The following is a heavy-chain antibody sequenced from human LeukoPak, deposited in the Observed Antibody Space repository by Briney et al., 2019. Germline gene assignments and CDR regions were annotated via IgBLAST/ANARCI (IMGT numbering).Heavy chain of an antibody. D-gene: IGHD1-14*01. Sequence: ASVKVSCKASGYTFTAYYMHWVRQAPGQGLEWMGWITPHNGGTNNAQKFQGGVTMTRDTSISTAYMELSRLRSDDTAVYYCARTKNLYPGWFDPWGEGTLVTVSS. CDR1: GYTFTAYY. CDR3: ARTKNLYPGWFDP. V-gene: IGHV1-2*02. CDR2: ITPHNGGT. J-gene: IGHJ5*02.